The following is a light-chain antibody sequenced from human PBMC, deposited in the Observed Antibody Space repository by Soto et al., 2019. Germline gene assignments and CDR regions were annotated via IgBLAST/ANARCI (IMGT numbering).Light chain of an antibody. Sequence: PGERATLSCRASQRVTSTFLAWYQQKPGQAPRLLIYGASSRATGIPDRFSGSGSGTDFTLTISRLEPEDFAVYYCQQYGTSPPITFGQGTRLEIK. J-gene: IGKJ5*01. CDR1: QRVTSTF. CDR2: GAS. V-gene: IGKV3-20*01. CDR3: QQYGTSPPIT.